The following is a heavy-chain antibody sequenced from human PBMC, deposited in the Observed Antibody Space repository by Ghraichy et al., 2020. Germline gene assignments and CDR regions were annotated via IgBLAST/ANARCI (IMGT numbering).Heavy chain of an antibody. V-gene: IGHV4-61*02. CDR2: IYTSGST. Sequence: SETLSLTCTVYGGSISSGSYYWSWIRQPAGQGLDWIGRIYTSGSTNYNPSLQSRVTISVDTSKNQFSLKLSSVTAADTAVYYCAQSRDGYNIDYWGQGTLVTVSS. J-gene: IGHJ4*02. CDR1: GGSISSGSYY. D-gene: IGHD5-24*01. CDR3: AQSRDGYNIDY.